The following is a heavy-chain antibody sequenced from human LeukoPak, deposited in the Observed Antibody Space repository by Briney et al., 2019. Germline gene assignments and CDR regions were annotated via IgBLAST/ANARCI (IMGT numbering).Heavy chain of an antibody. D-gene: IGHD3-10*01. CDR1: GYTFTGYY. CDR3: ARDSGSGYYYYYYMDV. V-gene: IGHV1-2*02. Sequence: ASVKVSCKASGYTFTGYYMHWVRQAPGQGLEWMGWINPNSGGTNYAQKFQGRVTMTRDTSISAAYMELSRLRSDDTAVYYCARDSGSGYYYYYYMDVWGKGTTVTVSS. CDR2: INPNSGGT. J-gene: IGHJ6*03.